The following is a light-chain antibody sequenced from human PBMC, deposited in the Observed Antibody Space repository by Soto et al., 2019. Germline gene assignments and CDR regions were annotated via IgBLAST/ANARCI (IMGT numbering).Light chain of an antibody. J-gene: IGKJ1*01. CDR3: QQYNTFWT. CDR2: DVS. V-gene: IGKV1-5*01. Sequence: HVTQSRCTLAAXLXGXXTXXCRASQSISSRLAWYQQKPGKAPKLLIYDVSNLESGVPSRFSGSGSGTEFTLTISSLQPDDFATYYCQQYNTFWTFGQGTKVDIK. CDR1: QSISSR.